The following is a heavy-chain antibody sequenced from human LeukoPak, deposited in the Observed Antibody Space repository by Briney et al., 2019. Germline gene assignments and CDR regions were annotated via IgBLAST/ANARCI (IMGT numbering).Heavy chain of an antibody. D-gene: IGHD2-2*01. V-gene: IGHV3-NL1*01. J-gene: IGHJ4*02. Sequence: GGSLRLSCVASGFTFSSYSMNWVRQAPGKGLEWVSVIYSGGSTYYADSVKGRFTISRDNSKNTLYLQMNSLRAEDTAVYYCAKDTDIVVVPAPQGYFDYWGQGTLVTVSS. CDR2: IYSGGST. CDR1: GFTFSSYS. CDR3: AKDTDIVVVPAPQGYFDY.